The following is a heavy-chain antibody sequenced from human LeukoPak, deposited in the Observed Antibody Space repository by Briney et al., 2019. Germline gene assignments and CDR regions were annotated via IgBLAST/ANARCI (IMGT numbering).Heavy chain of an antibody. CDR1: GFTLSNYA. CDR2: ISANGGAT. CDR3: AKATKSIVVDNYFDY. D-gene: IGHD3-22*01. J-gene: IGHJ4*02. V-gene: IGHV3-23*01. Sequence: GSLRLSCAASGFTLSNYAMSWVRPAPGKGLEWVSSISANGGATYYADSVKGRFTVSRDNSKNTLYLQMNSLRAEDTAVYYCAKATKSIVVDNYFDYWGQGALVTVSS.